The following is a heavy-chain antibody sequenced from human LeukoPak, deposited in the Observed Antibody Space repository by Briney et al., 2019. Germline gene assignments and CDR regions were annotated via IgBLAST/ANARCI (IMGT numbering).Heavy chain of an antibody. V-gene: IGHV3-53*01. J-gene: IGHJ4*01. Sequence: GGSLRLSCVVSGFTVSYNYMSWVRQAPGKGLEWVSVIYSGGSTYYADSVKGRFTISRDNSKNTLFLQMNSLRAEDTAVYYCARDALGNYDTSGYLGYWGHGTLVTVSS. CDR3: ARDALGNYDTSGYLGY. CDR1: GFTVSYNY. D-gene: IGHD3-22*01. CDR2: IYSGGST.